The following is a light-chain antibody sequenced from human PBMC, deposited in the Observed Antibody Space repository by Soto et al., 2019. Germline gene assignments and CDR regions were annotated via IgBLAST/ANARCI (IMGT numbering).Light chain of an antibody. Sequence: QSVLTQPRSVSGSPGQSVTISCTGTSSDVGGSNHVSWYQHHPGKAPKLMIYDVSKWPSGVPDRFSGSKSGNTASLTISGLQAEDEADYYCQAYDYSLTASVFGGGTQLTVL. CDR1: SSDVGGSNH. J-gene: IGLJ3*02. V-gene: IGLV2-11*01. CDR3: QAYDYSLTASV. CDR2: DVS.